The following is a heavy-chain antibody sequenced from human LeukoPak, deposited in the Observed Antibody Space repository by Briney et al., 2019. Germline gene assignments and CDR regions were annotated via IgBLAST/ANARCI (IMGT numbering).Heavy chain of an antibody. V-gene: IGHV3-21*01. CDR2: ISSSSSYI. CDR3: ARSRRFRDSGMDY. D-gene: IGHD6-25*01. Sequence: GGSLRLSCAASGFTFSSYSMNWVRQAPGKGLEWVSFISSSSSYIYYTDSVKGRFTISRDNAKSSLYLQLNSLRAEDTAVYYCARSRRFRDSGMDYWGQGTLVTVSS. CDR1: GFTFSSYS. J-gene: IGHJ4*02.